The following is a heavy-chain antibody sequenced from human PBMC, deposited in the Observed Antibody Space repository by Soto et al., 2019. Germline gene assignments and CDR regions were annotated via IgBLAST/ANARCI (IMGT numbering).Heavy chain of an antibody. V-gene: IGHV3-23*01. CDR3: ARNSGYDYYDSTGIEN. CDR2: IGGSGIT. Sequence: LRLSCAASGFSFSSYAMTWARRAPGKGLEWVSAIGGSGITYYADSVKGRITISRDNSRNTVYLQMNSLRAEDTAVYYCARNSGYDYYDSTGIENWGQGTQVTVSS. J-gene: IGHJ4*02. CDR1: GFSFSSYA. D-gene: IGHD3-22*01.